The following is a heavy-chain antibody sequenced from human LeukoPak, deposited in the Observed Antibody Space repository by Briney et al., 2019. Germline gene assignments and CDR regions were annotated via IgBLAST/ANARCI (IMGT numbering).Heavy chain of an antibody. J-gene: IGHJ5*02. CDR3: ARVMTTNYYDSSGYYQYNWFDP. D-gene: IGHD3-22*01. CDR1: GGSISNYY. CDR2: IYNSGST. Sequence: PSETLSLTCTVSGGSISNYYWNWIRQPPGKGLEWIGHIYNSGSTNHNPSLKSRVTISVDTSTSQFFLKLSSVTAADTAVYYCARVMTTNYYDSSGYYQYNWFDPWGQGTLVTVSS. V-gene: IGHV4-59*12.